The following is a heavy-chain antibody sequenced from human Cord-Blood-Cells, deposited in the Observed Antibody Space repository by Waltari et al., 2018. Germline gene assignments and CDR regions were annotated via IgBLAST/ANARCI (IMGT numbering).Heavy chain of an antibody. Sequence: QLQLVQSGADVTKPGALVKASCKASGHTLTSHDIDWARTAPGQGLEWMGCMKPEISTTVSAQKVECTVTITRDTPVCPAELEGGGLRSEDTAVYYCARERDVLAYDVVCWGQGTLVTGSS. CDR2: MKPEISTT. CDR3: ARERDVLAYDVVC. V-gene: IGHV1-8*03. D-gene: IGHD3-16*01. CDR1: GHTLTSHD. J-gene: IGHJ4*02.